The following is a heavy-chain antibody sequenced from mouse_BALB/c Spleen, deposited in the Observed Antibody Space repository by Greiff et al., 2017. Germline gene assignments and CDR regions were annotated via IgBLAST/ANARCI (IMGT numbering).Heavy chain of an antibody. D-gene: IGHD2-14*01. CDR3: ARDGGYASDY. V-gene: IGHV3-6*02. CDR1: GYSITSGYY. J-gene: IGHJ4*01. Sequence: VQLKQSGPGLVKPSQSLSLTCSVTGYSITSGYYWNWIRQFPGNKLEWMGYISYDGSNNYNPSLKNRISITRDTSKNQFFLKLNSVTTEDTATYYCARDGGYASDYWGQGTSVTVSS. CDR2: ISYDGSN.